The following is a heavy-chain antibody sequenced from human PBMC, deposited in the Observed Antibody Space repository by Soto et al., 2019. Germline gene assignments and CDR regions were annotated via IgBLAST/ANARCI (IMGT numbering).Heavy chain of an antibody. D-gene: IGHD3-10*01. CDR2: ISGSGGST. CDR3: AKDHIYGSGSYYTRKPFDY. CDR1: GFTFSSYA. J-gene: IGHJ4*02. Sequence: GGSLRLSCAASGFTFSSYAMSWVRQAPGKGLEWVSAISGSGGSTYYADSVKGRFTISRDNSKNTLYLQMNSLRAEDTAVYYCAKDHIYGSGSYYTRKPFDYWGQGTLVTVSS. V-gene: IGHV3-23*01.